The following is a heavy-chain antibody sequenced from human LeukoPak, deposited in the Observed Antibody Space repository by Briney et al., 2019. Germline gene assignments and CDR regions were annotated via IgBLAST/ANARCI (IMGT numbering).Heavy chain of an antibody. CDR2: ISSSSSYI. D-gene: IGHD1-26*01. Sequence: GGSLRLSCAASGFTFSSYSTNWVRQAPGKGLEWVSSISSSSSYIYYADSVKGRFTISRDNAKNSLYLQMNSLRAEDTAVYYCARVPQYSGSYGQGSWGQGTLVTVSS. CDR1: GFTFSSYS. CDR3: ARVPQYSGSYGQGS. V-gene: IGHV3-21*01. J-gene: IGHJ4*02.